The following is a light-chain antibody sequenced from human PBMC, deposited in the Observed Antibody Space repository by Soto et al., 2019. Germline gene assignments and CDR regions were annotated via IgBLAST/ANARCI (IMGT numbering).Light chain of an antibody. CDR2: GNT. CDR3: QSYDSSLSGYV. V-gene: IGLV1-40*01. Sequence: QSVLTQPPSVSGAPGQRVTISCTGSSSNIGASYDVNWYQQLPGTAPKLLIYGNTNRPSGVPDRFSGSKSGTSASLAITGLQAVDEADYYCQSYDSSLSGYVFGTGTKVTVL. J-gene: IGLJ1*01. CDR1: SSNIGASYD.